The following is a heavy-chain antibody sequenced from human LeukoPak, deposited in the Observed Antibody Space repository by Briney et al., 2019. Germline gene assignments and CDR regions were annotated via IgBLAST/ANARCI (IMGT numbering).Heavy chain of an antibody. Sequence: GASVKVSCKASGYTLTSYYMHWVRQAPGQGLVWMGIINPSGGSTSYAQKFQGRVTMTRDTSTSTVYMELSSLRSEDTAVYYCARDGKYYYDSSGYPLDYWGQGTLVTVSS. D-gene: IGHD3-22*01. CDR1: GYTLTSYY. V-gene: IGHV1-46*01. CDR2: INPSGGST. J-gene: IGHJ4*02. CDR3: ARDGKYYYDSSGYPLDY.